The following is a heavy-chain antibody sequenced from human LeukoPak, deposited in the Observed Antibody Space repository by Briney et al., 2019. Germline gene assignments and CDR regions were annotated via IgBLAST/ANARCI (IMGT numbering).Heavy chain of an antibody. Sequence: GGSLRLSCAASGLTFSSYAMHWVRQAPGKGLEWVAVISYDGSNKYYADSVKGRFTISRDNSKNTLYLQMNSLRAEDTAVYYCARESCSGGSCYFDYWGQGTLVTVSS. J-gene: IGHJ4*02. V-gene: IGHV3-30*04. D-gene: IGHD2-15*01. CDR1: GLTFSSYA. CDR3: ARESCSGGSCYFDY. CDR2: ISYDGSNK.